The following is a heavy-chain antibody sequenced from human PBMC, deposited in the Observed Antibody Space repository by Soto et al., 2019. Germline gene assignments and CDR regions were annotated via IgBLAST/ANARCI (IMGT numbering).Heavy chain of an antibody. Sequence: QVQLQESGPGLVKPSQTLSLTCTVSGASITSGAYYWSWIRQPPGKGLEWIGYIFHSGSTYYNPCLERRTSISVDTSKNQFSLRLNSMSAADTAMYYCARANYDFLTGYPRYFYGMDVWGQGTTVTVSS. J-gene: IGHJ6*02. CDR3: ARANYDFLTGYPRYFYGMDV. V-gene: IGHV4-30-4*01. CDR1: GASITSGAYY. CDR2: IFHSGST. D-gene: IGHD3-9*01.